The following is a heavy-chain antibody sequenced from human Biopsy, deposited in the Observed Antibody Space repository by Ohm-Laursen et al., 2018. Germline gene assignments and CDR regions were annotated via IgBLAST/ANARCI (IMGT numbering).Heavy chain of an antibody. V-gene: IGHV3-15*01. Sequence: SLRLSCTASGFTFGDAWMRWIRQAPGKGLEWVGRIKSKFDDETTDYAAPVKGRFIISRDDSKSTLFLQMNSLKVEDTGVYFCSTGGGDFYYNGMDVWGQGTTVTVSS. CDR2: IKSKFDDETT. D-gene: IGHD3-16*01. CDR1: GFTFGDAW. J-gene: IGHJ6*02. CDR3: STGGGDFYYNGMDV.